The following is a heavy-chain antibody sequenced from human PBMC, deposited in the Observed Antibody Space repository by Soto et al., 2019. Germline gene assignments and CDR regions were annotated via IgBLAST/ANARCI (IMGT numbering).Heavy chain of an antibody. V-gene: IGHV1-69*01. D-gene: IGHD3-16*01. CDR1: GGAFSSSS. Sequence: QVQLVQSGAEVRKPGSSVKVSCKASGGAFSSSSINWVRQAPGQGLEWMGGIIPMFGTTNYAQKLQGRVTLTADESTSTAYMEMTDLRSEDTAVYYCAEGGGAYDTWGQGTLVTIST. CDR2: IIPMFGTT. CDR3: AEGGGAYDT. J-gene: IGHJ5*02.